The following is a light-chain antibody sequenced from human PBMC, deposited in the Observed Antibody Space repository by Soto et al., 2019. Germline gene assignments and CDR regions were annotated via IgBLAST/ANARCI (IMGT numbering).Light chain of an antibody. CDR1: QSISSW. Sequence: DIQMTQSPSTLSASVGDRVTITCRASQSISSWLACYQQKPGKAPKLRIYDASILESGVPSRFSGSGSGTEFTLTFSSLQPDDVAACYCLQYNSYSWTLGQGTKVEIK. CDR2: DAS. J-gene: IGKJ1*01. V-gene: IGKV1-5*01. CDR3: LQYNSYSWT.